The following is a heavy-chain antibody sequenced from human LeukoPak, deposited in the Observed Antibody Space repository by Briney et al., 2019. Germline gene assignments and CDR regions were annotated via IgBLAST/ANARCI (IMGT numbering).Heavy chain of an antibody. V-gene: IGHV4-38-2*02. CDR3: AREAFYSTVDYYYYYYYMDA. J-gene: IGHJ6*03. Sequence: SETLSLTCAVSGYSISSGYYWGWIRQPPGKGLEWIGSIYHSGSTYYNPSLKSRVTISVDTSKNQFSLKLSSVTAADTAVYYCAREAFYSTVDYYYYYYYMDAWGKGTTVTVSS. CDR2: IYHSGST. CDR1: GYSISSGYY. D-gene: IGHD4-11*01.